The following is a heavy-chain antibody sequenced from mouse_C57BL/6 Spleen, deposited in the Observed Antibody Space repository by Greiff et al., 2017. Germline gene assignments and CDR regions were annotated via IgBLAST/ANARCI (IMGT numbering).Heavy chain of an antibody. D-gene: IGHD2-4*01. Sequence: VQRVESGPGLVAPSQSLSITCTVSGFSLTSYAISWVRQPPGKGLEWLGVIWTGGGTNYNSALKSRLSISKDNSKSQVFLKMNSLQTDDTARYYCAREGYYDYDEAWFAYWGQGTLVTVSA. J-gene: IGHJ3*01. CDR3: AREGYYDYDEAWFAY. V-gene: IGHV2-9-1*01. CDR1: GFSLTSYA. CDR2: IWTGGGT.